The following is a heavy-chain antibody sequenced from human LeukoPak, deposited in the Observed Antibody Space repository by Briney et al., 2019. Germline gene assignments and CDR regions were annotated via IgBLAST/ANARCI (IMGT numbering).Heavy chain of an antibody. CDR3: ARKTCTSTGCLHP. CDR1: GYTFTSYD. Sequence: GASLKVSCKASGYTFTSYDVNWVRQAAGQGLEWMGWMNPNTGKTGYAQRFQGRVTLTRDTSIDTAYMELSSLGSEDTAVYYCARKTCTSTGCLHPWGQGTLVTVSS. J-gene: IGHJ5*02. D-gene: IGHD2-2*01. CDR2: MNPNTGKT. V-gene: IGHV1-8*01.